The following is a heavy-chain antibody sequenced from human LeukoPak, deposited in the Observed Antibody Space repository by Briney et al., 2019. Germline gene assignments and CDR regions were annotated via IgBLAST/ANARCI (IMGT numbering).Heavy chain of an antibody. J-gene: IGHJ4*02. CDR1: GFTFSSYW. V-gene: IGHV3-23*01. CDR2: ISGSGGST. D-gene: IGHD3-22*01. Sequence: GGSLRLSCAASGFTFSSYWMHWVRQAPGKGLEWVSAISGSGGSTYYADFVKGRFTISRDNSKNTLYLQMNSLRAEDTAVYYCAKDGYYDSSGYLKPYYFDYWGQGTLVTVSS. CDR3: AKDGYYDSSGYLKPYYFDY.